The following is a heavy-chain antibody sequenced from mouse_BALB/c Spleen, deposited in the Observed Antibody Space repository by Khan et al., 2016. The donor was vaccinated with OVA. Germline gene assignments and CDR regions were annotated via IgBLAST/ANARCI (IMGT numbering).Heavy chain of an antibody. CDR1: GYTFTNYG. V-gene: IGHV9-1*02. Sequence: QIQLVQSGPELKKPGETVKISCTAPGYTFTNYGMNWVKQAPGKGLKWMGWINTYTGEPTYTDDFKGRFAFSLETSASHAYLQINNLKTETMANTVCAEGASYGYFDVWGAGTTVTVSS. CDR3: AEGASYGYFDV. J-gene: IGHJ1*01. CDR2: INTYTGEP.